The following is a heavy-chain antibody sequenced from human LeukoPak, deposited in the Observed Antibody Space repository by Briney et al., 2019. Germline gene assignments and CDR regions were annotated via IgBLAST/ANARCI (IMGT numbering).Heavy chain of an antibody. CDR2: ISVSDGST. D-gene: IGHD2-15*01. J-gene: IGHJ5*02. Sequence: PGGSLRLSCAASGFTFSSYAMSWVRQAPGKGLEWVSAISVSDGSTYYADSVKGRFTISRGNSKNTLYLQMNSLRAEDTAVYYCAKDFVVVVAATDWFDPWGQGTLVTVSS. CDR3: AKDFVVVVAATDWFDP. V-gene: IGHV3-23*01. CDR1: GFTFSSYA.